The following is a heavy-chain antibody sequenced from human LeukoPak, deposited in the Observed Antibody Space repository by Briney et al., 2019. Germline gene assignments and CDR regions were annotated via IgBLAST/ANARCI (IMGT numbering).Heavy chain of an antibody. J-gene: IGHJ4*02. V-gene: IGHV3-30-3*01. CDR1: GFTFSNYA. CDR3: ARDPLLSHQRGYFDS. Sequence: PGGSLRLSCAVSGFTFSNYAMHWVRQATGKGLEWVAVISYDGSNKYYADSLKGRFTISRDNSKNTLYLQMNSLRAEDTAVYFCARDPLLSHQRGYFDSWGQGTLVTVSS. CDR2: ISYDGSNK. D-gene: IGHD3-10*01.